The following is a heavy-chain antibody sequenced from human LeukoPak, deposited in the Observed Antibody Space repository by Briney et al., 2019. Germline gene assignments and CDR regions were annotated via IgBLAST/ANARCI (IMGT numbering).Heavy chain of an antibody. J-gene: IGHJ4*02. CDR3: ARFGERFFDY. CDR1: GFTFSDYH. Sequence: GGSLRLSCAASGFTFSDYHTIWIRQAPEKGLEWVSYIRSSGSTIYYADSVKGRFTISRDSAENSLYLQMNSLRAEDTAVYYCARFGERFFDYWGQGTLVTVSS. V-gene: IGHV3-11*01. CDR2: IRSSGSTI. D-gene: IGHD3-10*01.